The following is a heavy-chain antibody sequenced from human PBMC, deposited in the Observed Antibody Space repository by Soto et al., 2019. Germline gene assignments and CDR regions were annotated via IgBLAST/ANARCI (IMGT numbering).Heavy chain of an antibody. D-gene: IGHD3-10*01. CDR3: ARNSGLKTGHLDY. J-gene: IGHJ4*02. CDR1: GYSIGSYNW. Sequence: SETLSLTCTVPGYSIGSYNWWGWIRQPPGKGLEWIGYIYYTGSTYYNLSLKSRVTLSVDTAKDQFSMTLGSVTAADTAVYYCARNSGLKTGHLDYWGPGILVTVSS. V-gene: IGHV4-28*01. CDR2: IYYTGST.